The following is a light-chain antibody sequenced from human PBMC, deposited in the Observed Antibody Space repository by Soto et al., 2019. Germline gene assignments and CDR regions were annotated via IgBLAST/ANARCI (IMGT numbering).Light chain of an antibody. Sequence: EIGMTQSQATLSVSPGERATRACRASQSVSSNLAWYQQKPGQAPRLLIYGASTRATGIPARISGSGSGTEFTLAISSLQSEDFAVYYCQQYSNWPPITFGQGTRLEIK. CDR3: QQYSNWPPIT. CDR2: GAS. V-gene: IGKV3-15*01. J-gene: IGKJ5*01. CDR1: QSVSSN.